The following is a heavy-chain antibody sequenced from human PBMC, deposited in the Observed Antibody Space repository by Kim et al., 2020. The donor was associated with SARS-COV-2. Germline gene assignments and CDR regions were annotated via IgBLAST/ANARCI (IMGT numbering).Heavy chain of an antibody. J-gene: IGHJ3*02. CDR3: AKDAAAATGAFDI. D-gene: IGHD6-13*01. V-gene: IGHV3-23*01. Sequence: AGSVKGRFTISRSNSKLPLYLQMNSLRAEDTAVYYCAKDAAAATGAFDIWGQGTMVTVSS.